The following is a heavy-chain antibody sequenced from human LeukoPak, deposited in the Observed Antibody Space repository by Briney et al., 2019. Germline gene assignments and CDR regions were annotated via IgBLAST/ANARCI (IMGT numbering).Heavy chain of an antibody. CDR1: GFTFSSYA. CDR2: ISYDGSSE. D-gene: IGHD1-26*01. J-gene: IGHJ4*02. Sequence: PGGSLRLSCAASGFTFSSYAMHWVRQAPGKGLEWVAVISYDGSSEYYADSVKGRFTISRDNSKNTLYLQMNSLRAEDTAVYYCAREFGGSYYMSLDYWGQGTLVTVSS. CDR3: AREFGGSYYMSLDY. V-gene: IGHV3-30-3*01.